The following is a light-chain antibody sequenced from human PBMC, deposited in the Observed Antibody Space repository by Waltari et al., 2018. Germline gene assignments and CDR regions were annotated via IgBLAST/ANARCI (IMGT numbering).Light chain of an antibody. CDR1: SSDVGNYIL. CDR2: EDT. Sequence: QSALTQPASVSASPGQWLTISCPGTSSDVGNYILVSWYQQHPGKAPKLMIYEDTKRPSGVSNRFSGSKSGNTASLTISGLQAEDEADYFCSSYAGSSTLVFGGGTKLTVL. J-gene: IGLJ3*02. V-gene: IGLV2-23*01. CDR3: SSYAGSSTLV.